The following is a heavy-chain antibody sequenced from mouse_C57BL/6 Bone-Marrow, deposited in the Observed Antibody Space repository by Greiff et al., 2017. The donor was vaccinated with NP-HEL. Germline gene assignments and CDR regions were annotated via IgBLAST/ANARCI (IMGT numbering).Heavy chain of an antibody. Sequence: EVQLQESGPVLVKPGASVKMSCKASGYTFTDYYMNWVKQSHGKSLEWIGVINPYNGGTSYNQKFKGKATLTVDKSSSTAYMELNSLTSEDSAVYYCAPRQLRLRYFDYWGQGTTLTVSS. CDR2: INPYNGGT. V-gene: IGHV1-19*01. CDR3: APRQLRLRYFDY. J-gene: IGHJ2*01. CDR1: GYTFTDYY. D-gene: IGHD3-2*02.